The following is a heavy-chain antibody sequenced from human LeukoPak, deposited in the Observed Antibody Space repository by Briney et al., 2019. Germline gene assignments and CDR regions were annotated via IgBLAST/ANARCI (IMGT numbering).Heavy chain of an antibody. CDR1: GFTFSSYG. CDR2: IRYDGSNK. J-gene: IGHJ5*01. V-gene: IGHV3-30*02. D-gene: IGHD2-2*01. CDR3: AKDRHAPGRYCSSTTCFPFDS. Sequence: GGSLRLSCAASGFTFSSYGMYWVRQAPGKGLEWVAFIRYDGSNKYYADSVKGRFTISRDNSKNTLYLQMNSLRAEDTAVYYCAKDRHAPGRYCSSTTCFPFDSWGQGTLVTVSS.